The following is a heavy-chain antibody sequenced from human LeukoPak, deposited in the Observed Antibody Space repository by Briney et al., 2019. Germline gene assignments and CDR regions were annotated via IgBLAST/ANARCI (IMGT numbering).Heavy chain of an antibody. D-gene: IGHD5-24*01. J-gene: IGHJ6*02. CDR3: ARVRERTYGMDV. Sequence: ASVKVSCKGSGYTFTNYAIYWVRQAPGQGLEWMGWINTNSGNPTYAQGFTGRFVFSVDTSVSTAYLQISSLKAEDTAVYYCARVRERTYGMDVWGQGTTVTVSS. V-gene: IGHV7-4-1*02. CDR2: INTNSGNP. CDR1: GYTFTNYA.